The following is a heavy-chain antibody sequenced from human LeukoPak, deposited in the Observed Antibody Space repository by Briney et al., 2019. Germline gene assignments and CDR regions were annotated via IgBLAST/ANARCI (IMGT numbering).Heavy chain of an antibody. CDR3: ARSLIDYDSSGYYSFDY. Sequence: PGGSLRLSCAASGFTFSTYWMSWVRQAPGKGLEWVANIKQDGSDKYYVDSVKGRFTISRDNSKNTLYLQMNSLRAEDTAVYYCARSLIDYDSSGYYSFDYWGQGTLVTVSS. CDR2: IKQDGSDK. J-gene: IGHJ4*02. CDR1: GFTFSTYW. V-gene: IGHV3-7*01. D-gene: IGHD3-22*01.